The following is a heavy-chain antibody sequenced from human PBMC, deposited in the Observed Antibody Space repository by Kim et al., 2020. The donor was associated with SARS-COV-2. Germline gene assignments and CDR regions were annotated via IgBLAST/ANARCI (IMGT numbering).Heavy chain of an antibody. CDR1: GGNFDSYP. CDR3: AKDRRQYCIRSTCPPYYYG. CDR2: IIPVFGTA. D-gene: IGHD2-2*01. V-gene: IGHV1-69*13. J-gene: IGHJ6*01. Sequence: SVKVSCKASGGNFDSYPFTWVRQAPGQGLEWMGGIIPVFGTANYAQKFQGRLTITADESTTTAYMELSSLRSEDTAMYYCAKDRRQYCIRSTCPPYYYG.